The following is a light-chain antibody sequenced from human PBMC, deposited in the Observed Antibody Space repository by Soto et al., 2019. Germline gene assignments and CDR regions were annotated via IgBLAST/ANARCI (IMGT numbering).Light chain of an antibody. CDR2: QDT. Sequence: ELTQPPSVSVSPGQTASITCFGDELGDKYAFWYQQKPGQSPVLVISQDTERPSGIPERFSGSNSGNTATLTISGTQAMDEADYYCQAWDTSTVVFGGGTKLTVL. J-gene: IGLJ2*01. CDR1: ELGDKY. V-gene: IGLV3-1*01. CDR3: QAWDTSTVV.